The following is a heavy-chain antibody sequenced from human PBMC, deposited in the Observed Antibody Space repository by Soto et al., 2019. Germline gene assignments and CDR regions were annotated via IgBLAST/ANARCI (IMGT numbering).Heavy chain of an antibody. Sequence: QVQLVQSGAEVKKPGASVKVSCKASGYTFTSYGISWVRQAPGQGLVWMGWISAYNGNTNHAQKLQGRVTMTTDTSTSTAYMELRSLRSDDTAVYYCARERGAHGDYFPNDYWGQGTLVTVSS. CDR1: GYTFTSYG. V-gene: IGHV1-18*01. D-gene: IGHD4-17*01. CDR2: ISAYNGNT. CDR3: ARERGAHGDYFPNDY. J-gene: IGHJ4*02.